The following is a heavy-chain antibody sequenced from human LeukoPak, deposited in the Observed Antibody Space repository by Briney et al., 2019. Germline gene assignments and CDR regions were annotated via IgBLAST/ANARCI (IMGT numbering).Heavy chain of an antibody. V-gene: IGHV4-39*07. J-gene: IGHJ6*02. Sequence: SETLSLTCTVSGGSISSSSYYWGWLRQPPGKGLEWIGSIYYSGSTYYNPSLKSRVTISVDTSKNQFSLKLSSVTAADTAVYYYARSHPEYGMDVWGQGTTVTVSS. CDR3: ARSHPEYGMDV. CDR1: GGSISSSSYY. CDR2: IYYSGST.